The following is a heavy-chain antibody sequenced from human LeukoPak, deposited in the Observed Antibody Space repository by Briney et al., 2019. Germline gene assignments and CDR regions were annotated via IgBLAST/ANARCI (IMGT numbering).Heavy chain of an antibody. V-gene: IGHV4-34*01. J-gene: IGHJ6*03. CDR3: ARTPRGIAVGENYHYYYMDV. CDR1: GGSFSGYY. Sequence: PSETLSLTCAVYGGSFSGYYWSWIRQPPGKGLEWIGEINHSGSTNYNPSLKSRVTISVDTSKNQFSLKLSSVTAADTAVYYCARTPRGIAVGENYHYYYMDVWGKGTTVIISS. D-gene: IGHD6-19*01. CDR2: INHSGST.